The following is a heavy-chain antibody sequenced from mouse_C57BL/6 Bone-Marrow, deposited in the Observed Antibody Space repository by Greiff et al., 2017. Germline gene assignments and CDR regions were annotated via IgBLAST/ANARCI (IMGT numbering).Heavy chain of an antibody. J-gene: IGHJ2*01. V-gene: IGHV5-17*01. CDR1: GFTFSDYG. CDR2: ISSGSSTI. D-gene: IGHD1-1*01. CDR3: ARNYYGSSRDY. Sequence: EVMLVESGGGLVKPGGSLKLSCAASGFTFSDYGMHWVRQAPEKGLEWVAYISSGSSTISSADTVKGRFTIARNNATTTLFLKMTSRRSEDTAMYYFARNYYGSSRDYGGQGTTLTVSS.